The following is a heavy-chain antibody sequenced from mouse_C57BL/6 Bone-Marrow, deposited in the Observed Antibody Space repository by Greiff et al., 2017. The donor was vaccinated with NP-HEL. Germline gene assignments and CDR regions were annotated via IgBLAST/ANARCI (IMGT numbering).Heavy chain of an antibody. CDR2: ISYDGSN. CDR3: AREGGYDGYLAWFAY. D-gene: IGHD2-3*01. Sequence: ESGPGLVKPSQSLSLTCSVTGYSITSGYYWNWIRQFPGNKLEWMGYISYDGSNNYNPSLNNRISITRDTSKNQFFLKLNSVTTEDTATYYCAREGGYDGYLAWFAYWGQGTLVTVSA. V-gene: IGHV3-6*01. J-gene: IGHJ3*01. CDR1: GYSITSGYY.